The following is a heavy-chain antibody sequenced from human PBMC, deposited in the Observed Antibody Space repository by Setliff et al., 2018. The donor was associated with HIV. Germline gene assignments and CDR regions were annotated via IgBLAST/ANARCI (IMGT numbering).Heavy chain of an antibody. D-gene: IGHD6-25*01. Sequence: ASVKVSCKASGYTFTGYGISWVRQAPGQGLEWMGWISGYNGNTNFAQKLQGRVTMTTDTSTSTAYMELRSLRSDDTAVYYCARDRLNVYSSGWGVGYWGQGTLVTVSS. CDR3: ARDRLNVYSSGWGVGY. V-gene: IGHV1-18*01. CDR2: ISGYNGNT. CDR1: GYTFTGYG. J-gene: IGHJ4*02.